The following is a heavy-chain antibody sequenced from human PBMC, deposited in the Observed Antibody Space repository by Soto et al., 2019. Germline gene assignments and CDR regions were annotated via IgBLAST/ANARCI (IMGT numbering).Heavy chain of an antibody. J-gene: IGHJ6*02. V-gene: IGHV4-39*01. CDR2: IYYSGST. CDR1: GGSISSSSYY. D-gene: IGHD2-15*01. Sequence: LSLTCTVSGGSISSSSYYWGWIRQPPGKGLEWIGSIYYSGSTYYNPSLKSRVTISVDTSKNQFSLKLSPVTAADTAVYYCARLVVEPIAYYYYGMDVWGQGTTVTVSS. CDR3: ARLVVEPIAYYYYGMDV.